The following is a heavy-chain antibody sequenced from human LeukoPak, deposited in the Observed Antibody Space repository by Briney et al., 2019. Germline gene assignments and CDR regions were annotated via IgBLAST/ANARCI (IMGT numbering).Heavy chain of an antibody. CDR3: ARAFQYNYGRGPFDY. J-gene: IGHJ4*02. CDR2: IFWSGTT. Sequence: SETLSLTCTVSGGSMSNYYWTWIRQPPGKGLEWIGHIFWSGTTIHNPSLTSRLTISIDTSRSQFSLKLNSATAADTAIYYCARAFQYNYGRGPFDYWGQGSLVTVSP. V-gene: IGHV4-59*01. D-gene: IGHD5-24*01. CDR1: GGSMSNYY.